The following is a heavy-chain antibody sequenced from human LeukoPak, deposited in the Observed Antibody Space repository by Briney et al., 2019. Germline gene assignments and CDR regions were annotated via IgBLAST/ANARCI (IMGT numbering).Heavy chain of an antibody. CDR3: ARRRGSGLYPFDY. D-gene: IGHD6-19*01. J-gene: IGHJ4*02. CDR1: GGTFSSYA. V-gene: IGHV1-69*01. Sequence: GASVKASCKASGGTFSSYAISWVRQAPGQGLEWMGGIIPIFGTANYAQKFQGRVTITADESTSTAYMELSSLRSDDTAVYYCARRRGSGLYPFDYWGQGTLVTVSS. CDR2: IIPIFGTA.